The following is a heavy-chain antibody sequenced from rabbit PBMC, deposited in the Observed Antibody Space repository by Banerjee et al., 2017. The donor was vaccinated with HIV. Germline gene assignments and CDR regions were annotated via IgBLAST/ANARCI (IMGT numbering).Heavy chain of an antibody. V-gene: IGHV1S40*01. J-gene: IGHJ4*01. Sequence: QSLEESGGGLVQPEGSLTLTCTASTFTFSTSDYMCWVRQAPGKGLEWIGCIYGGVSGIIYYATWAKGRFTISKTSSTTVTLQMTSLTAADTATYFCARSGSGWDLWGQGTLVTVS. D-gene: IGHD4-1*01. CDR1: TFTFSTSDY. CDR2: IYGGVSGII. CDR3: ARSGSGWDL.